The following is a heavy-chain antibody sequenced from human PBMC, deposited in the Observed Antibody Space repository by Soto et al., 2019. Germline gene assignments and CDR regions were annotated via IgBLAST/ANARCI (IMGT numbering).Heavy chain of an antibody. CDR1: GGSISSSSYY. CDR3: ARLRRVTYYYDSSGYPGQYYFDY. V-gene: IGHV4-39*01. Sequence: TSETLSLTCTVSGGSISSSSYYWGWIRQPPGKGLEWIGSIYYSGSTYYNPSLKSRVTISVDTSKNQFSLKLSSVTAADTAVYYCARLRRVTYYYDSSGYPGQYYFDYWGQGTLVTVSS. CDR2: IYYSGST. J-gene: IGHJ4*02. D-gene: IGHD3-22*01.